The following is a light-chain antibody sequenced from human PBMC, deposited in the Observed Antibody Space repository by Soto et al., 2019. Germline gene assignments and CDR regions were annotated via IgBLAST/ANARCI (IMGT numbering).Light chain of an antibody. Sequence: EIVLTQSPATLSLSPGERATLSCRASQSVSSYLAWYQQKPGQAPRLLIYDASNRATGIPARFSGSGSGTDFTLTISSLEPEDFAVYYCQQRSNFHPFGQGTRLEIK. CDR1: QSVSSY. V-gene: IGKV3-11*01. CDR2: DAS. J-gene: IGKJ5*01. CDR3: QQRSNFHP.